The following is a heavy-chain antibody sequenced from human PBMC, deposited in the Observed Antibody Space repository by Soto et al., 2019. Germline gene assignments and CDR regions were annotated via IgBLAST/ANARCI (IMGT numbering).Heavy chain of an antibody. V-gene: IGHV2-5*01. CDR3: VNSRDSSPSDY. CDR1: GFSLTTFGMG. CDR2: IYWNDDK. Sequence: GSGPTLVNPXQTLTLTCTYSGFSLTTFGMGVGWIRQPRGKAPEWLALIYWNDDKRYSPSLKNRLTIAKDTSKNLVVLTLTNVDPVDPATYYCVNSRDSSPSDYWGRGTLVTVSS. D-gene: IGHD2-21*02. J-gene: IGHJ4*02.